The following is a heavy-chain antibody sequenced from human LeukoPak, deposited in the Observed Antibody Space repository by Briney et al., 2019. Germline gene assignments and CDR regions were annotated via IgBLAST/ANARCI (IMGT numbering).Heavy chain of an antibody. J-gene: IGHJ4*02. CDR1: GYTFTSYN. V-gene: IGHV1-8*01. D-gene: IGHD6-6*01. CDR2: MNPNSGNT. CDR3: AREYSNTWFDY. Sequence: ASVKVSCKASGYTFTSYNINWVRQATGQGLEWMGWMNPNSGNTGYAQKFQGRVSMTRDTSISTAYMELSRLRSDDTAVYYCAREYSNTWFDYWGQGTLVTVSS.